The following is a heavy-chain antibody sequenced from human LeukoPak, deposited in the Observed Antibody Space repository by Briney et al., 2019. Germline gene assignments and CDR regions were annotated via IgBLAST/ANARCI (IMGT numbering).Heavy chain of an antibody. V-gene: IGHV1-8*01. Sequence: ASVTVSCTASGYTFTSYDINWVRQAPGQGLEWMGWMNPNSGNTGYAQKFQGRVTMTRNTSISTAYMELSSLRSEDTAVYYCARGPLDLWGRGTLVTVSS. CDR2: MNPNSGNT. J-gene: IGHJ2*01. CDR1: GYTFTSYD. CDR3: ARGPLDL.